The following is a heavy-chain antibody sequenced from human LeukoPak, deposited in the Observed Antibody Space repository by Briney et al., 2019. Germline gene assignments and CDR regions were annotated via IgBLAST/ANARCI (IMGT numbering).Heavy chain of an antibody. D-gene: IGHD2-2*01. CDR2: TYCRSKWYN. CDR1: GDSVSSNSTA. J-gene: IGHJ6*03. V-gene: IGHV6-1*01. CDR3: ARERMGYCSSTSCDYYYHYMDV. Sequence: SQTLSLTCAISGDSVSSNSTAWNWIRQSPSRGLEWLGRTYCRSKWYNDYAVSVKSRITINPDTSKNQFSLQLNSVTPEDTAVYYCARERMGYCSSTSCDYYYHYMDVWGKGTTVTVSS.